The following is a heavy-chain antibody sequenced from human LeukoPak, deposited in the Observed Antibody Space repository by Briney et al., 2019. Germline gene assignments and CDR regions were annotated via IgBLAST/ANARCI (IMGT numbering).Heavy chain of an antibody. D-gene: IGHD3-22*01. CDR1: GFTFDDYA. J-gene: IGHJ6*03. CDR2: ISWDGGST. CDR3: AKDFGRYYYDSSGYYMDV. Sequence: GGSLRLSCAASGFTFDDYAMHWVRQAPGKGVEWVSLISWDGGSTYYADSVKGRFTISRDNSKNSLYLQMNSLRAEDTALYYCAKDFGRYYYDSSGYYMDVWGKGTTVTVSS. V-gene: IGHV3-43D*03.